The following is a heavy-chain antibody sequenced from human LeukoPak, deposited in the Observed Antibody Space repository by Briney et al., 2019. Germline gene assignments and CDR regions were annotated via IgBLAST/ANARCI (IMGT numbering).Heavy chain of an antibody. V-gene: IGHV3-48*04. J-gene: IGHJ4*02. Sequence: TGGSLRLSCAASGFTFSSYSMNWVRQAPGKGLEWVSYISSSSSTIYYADSVKGRFTISRDNAKDSLYLQMNSLRAEDTAVYYCARAKSRYYYDSSGFDYWGQGTQVTVSS. CDR1: GFTFSSYS. CDR2: ISSSSSTI. CDR3: ARAKSRYYYDSSGFDY. D-gene: IGHD3-22*01.